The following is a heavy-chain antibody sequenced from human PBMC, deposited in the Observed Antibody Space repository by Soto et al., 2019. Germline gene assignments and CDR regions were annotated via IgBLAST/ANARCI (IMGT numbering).Heavy chain of an antibody. CDR3: ATAPISYNDGSGYYPMGH. D-gene: IGHD3-22*01. J-gene: IGHJ4*02. CDR1: GYSFATYG. CDR2: ISAHNGDT. V-gene: IGHV1-18*04. Sequence: QVQLVQSGAEVKKPGASVKVSCKASGYSFATYGFSWVRQAPGQGLECVGWISAHNGDTHYSQKFQGRVTLTTDTSTNTGYMELRSLTPDATAVYFCATAPISYNDGSGYYPMGHWGQGTMVTVSS.